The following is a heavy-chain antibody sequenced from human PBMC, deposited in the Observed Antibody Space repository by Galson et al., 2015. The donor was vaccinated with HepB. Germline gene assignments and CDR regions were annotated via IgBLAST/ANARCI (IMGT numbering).Heavy chain of an antibody. V-gene: IGHV6-1*01. CDR2: TYFGPKWYD. Sequence: CAISGDSVSSNNAAWTWIKKSPSRGLEWLGRTYFGPKWYDDYEVSVKSRITINADTSKNQFSLQLNSVTPEDTAVYYCARQLRGTTVADDAFDIWGPGTLVIVSS. CDR3: ARQLRGTTVADDAFDI. CDR1: GDSVSSNNAA. J-gene: IGHJ3*02. D-gene: IGHD4-23*01.